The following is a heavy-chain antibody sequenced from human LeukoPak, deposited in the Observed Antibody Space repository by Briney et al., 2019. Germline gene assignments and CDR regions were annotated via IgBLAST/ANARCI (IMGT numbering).Heavy chain of an antibody. CDR1: GGSISSSSYY. D-gene: IGHD3-22*01. Sequence: SETLSLTCTVSGGSISSSSYYWGWIRQPPGKGLEWIGYIYYSGSTNYNPSLKSRVTISVDTSKNQFSLKLSSVTAADTAVYYCARVTGGSSGYYYVDIWGQGTMVTVSS. J-gene: IGHJ3*02. V-gene: IGHV4-61*05. CDR2: IYYSGST. CDR3: ARVTGGSSGYYYVDI.